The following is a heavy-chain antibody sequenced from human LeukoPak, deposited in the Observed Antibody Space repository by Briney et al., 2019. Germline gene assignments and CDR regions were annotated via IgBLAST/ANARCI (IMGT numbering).Heavy chain of an antibody. J-gene: IGHJ4*02. CDR1: GFTFSSYW. D-gene: IGHD6-19*01. Sequence: PGGSLRLSCAASGFTFSSYWMHWVRQAPGKGLVWVSRIFSDASSTNYADSVKGRFTISRDNAKNTLYLQMNSLRADDTAVYYCARVLPNSGRYFDYWGQGILVTFSS. V-gene: IGHV3-74*01. CDR2: IFSDASST. CDR3: ARVLPNSGRYFDY.